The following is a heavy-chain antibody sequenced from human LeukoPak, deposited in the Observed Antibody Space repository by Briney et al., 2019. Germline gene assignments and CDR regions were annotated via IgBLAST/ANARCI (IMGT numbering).Heavy chain of an antibody. CDR3: ARAPLTTHPW. CDR2: INVVNGNT. D-gene: IGHD4-11*01. V-gene: IGHV1-3*01. J-gene: IGHJ1*01. CDR1: GYDFTSYA. Sequence: ASVKVSCKTSGYDFTSYAMHWVRQAPGHRLEWMGWINVVNGNTKYSQKFKGRVTFTSDTSASTAYMEMSSLRFDDTAVYYCARAPLTTHPWWGQGTLVTVSS.